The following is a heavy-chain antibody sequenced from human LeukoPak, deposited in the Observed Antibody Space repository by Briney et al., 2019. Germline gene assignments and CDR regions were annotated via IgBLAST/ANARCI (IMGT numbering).Heavy chain of an antibody. CDR2: IYYSGST. V-gene: IGHV4-31*03. D-gene: IGHD6-13*01. CDR3: ARRPMAAAGTGLFDY. J-gene: IGHJ4*02. Sequence: PSQTLSLTCTVSGGSISSGGYYWSWIRQPPGKGLEWIGYIYYSGSTYYNPSLKSRVTISVDTSKNQFSLKLSSVTAADTAVYYGARRPMAAAGTGLFDYWGQGTLGTVSS. CDR1: GGSISSGGYY.